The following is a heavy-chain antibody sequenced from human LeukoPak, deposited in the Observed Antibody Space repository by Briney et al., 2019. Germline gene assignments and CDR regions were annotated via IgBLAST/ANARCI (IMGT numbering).Heavy chain of an antibody. V-gene: IGHV7-4-1*02. CDR2: INTNTGNP. J-gene: IGHJ5*02. CDR3: ARALGYCTNGVCYFNWFDP. Sequence: ASVKVSCKAPGYTFTSYAMNWVRQAPGQGLEWMGWINTNTGNPTYAQGFTGRFVFSLDTSVSTAYLQISSLKAEDTAVYYCARALGYCTNGVCYFNWFDPWGQGTLVTVSS. CDR1: GYTFTSYA. D-gene: IGHD2-8*01.